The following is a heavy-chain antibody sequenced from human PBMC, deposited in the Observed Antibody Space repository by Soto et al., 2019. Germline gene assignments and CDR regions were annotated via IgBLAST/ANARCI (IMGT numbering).Heavy chain of an antibody. CDR2: VSGSGSTT. CDR1: GFSFTMNA. Sequence: EVQLLESGGGLVQSGGSLRLSCAASGFSFTMNAFHWVRQAPGKGLEWFSGVSGSGSTTYYADSVKGRFIISRDNSKKTAFLYMNSLRAEDTAVYYCARDPTYSADSESPHYFDYWGQGTLVTVSS. V-gene: IGHV3-23*01. J-gene: IGHJ4*02. D-gene: IGHD3-10*01. CDR3: ARDPTYSADSESPHYFDY.